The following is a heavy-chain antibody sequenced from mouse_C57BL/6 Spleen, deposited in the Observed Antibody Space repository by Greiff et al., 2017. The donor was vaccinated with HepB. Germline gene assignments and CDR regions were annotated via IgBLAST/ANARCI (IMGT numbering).Heavy chain of an antibody. CDR3: TTWAYSFFDY. CDR2: IDPENGDT. V-gene: IGHV14-4*01. D-gene: IGHD2-10*01. CDR1: GFNIKDDY. J-gene: IGHJ2*01. Sequence: EVQLVESGAELVRPGASVKLSCTASGFNIKDDYMHWVKQRPEQGLEWIGWIDPENGDTEYASKFQGKATITADTSSNTAYLQLSSLTSEDTAVYYCTTWAYSFFDYWGQGTTLTVSS.